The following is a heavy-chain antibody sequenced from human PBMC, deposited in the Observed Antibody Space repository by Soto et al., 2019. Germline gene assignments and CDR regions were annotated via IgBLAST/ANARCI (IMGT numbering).Heavy chain of an antibody. J-gene: IGHJ5*02. CDR1: GGSISSYY. CDR3: ARAHRRYWFDP. V-gene: IGHV4-59*01. CDR2: IYYSGST. Sequence: SETLSLTCTVSGGSISSYYWSWIRQPPGKGLEWIGYIYYSGSTNYNPSLKSRVTISVDTSKNQFSLRLSSVTAADTAVYYCARAHRRYWFDPWGQGTLVTVSS.